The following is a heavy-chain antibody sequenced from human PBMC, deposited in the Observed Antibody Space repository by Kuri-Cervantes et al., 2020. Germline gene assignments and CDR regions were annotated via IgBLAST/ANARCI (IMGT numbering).Heavy chain of an antibody. J-gene: IGHJ4*02. CDR1: GVSISSYY. CDR3: ARGPLAARYFDY. Sequence: AESLCLTCTVSGVSISSYYWSWIRQPPGKGLEWIGYIYYSGSINYNPSLKSRVTISVDTSKNQFSLKLSSVAAADTAVYYCARGPLAARYFDYWGQGTLVTVSS. V-gene: IGHV4-59*12. D-gene: IGHD6-6*01. CDR2: IYYSGSI.